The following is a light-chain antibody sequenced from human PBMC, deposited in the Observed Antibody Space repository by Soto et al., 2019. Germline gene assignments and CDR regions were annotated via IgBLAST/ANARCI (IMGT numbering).Light chain of an antibody. Sequence: DIQMTQSPSSLSASVGDRVTITCRASQSISSYLNWYQQKPGKAPKVLIYAASSLQSGVPSRFSGIGSGTDFTLSISSLQPEDFATYYCQQYNSYPWTFGQGTKVEIK. J-gene: IGKJ1*01. CDR2: AAS. CDR1: QSISSY. CDR3: QQYNSYPWT. V-gene: IGKV1-39*01.